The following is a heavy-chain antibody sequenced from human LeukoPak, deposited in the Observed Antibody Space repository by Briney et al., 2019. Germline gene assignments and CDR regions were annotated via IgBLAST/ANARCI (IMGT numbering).Heavy chain of an antibody. CDR1: GYTLTELS. D-gene: IGHD2-15*01. Sequence: GASVKVSCKVSGYTLTELSMHWVRQAPGKGLEWMGGFDPEDGETIYAQKFKDRVAVTTDAATSTVYMELRSLTSDDTAVYFCARESLGGDIWFDSWGQGTLVTVSS. CDR3: ARESLGGDIWFDS. J-gene: IGHJ5*01. CDR2: FDPEDGET. V-gene: IGHV1-24*01.